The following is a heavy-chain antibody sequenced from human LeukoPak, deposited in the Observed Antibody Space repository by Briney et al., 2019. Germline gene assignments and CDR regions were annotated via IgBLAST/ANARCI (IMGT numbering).Heavy chain of an antibody. Sequence: PGGSLRLSCAASGFTFSSYSMNWVRQAPGKGLEWVANIKQDGSEKYYVDSVKGRFTISRDNAQNSLYLQMNSLRAEDTAMYYCARGWQQWLGIDYWGQGALVTVSS. CDR2: IKQDGSEK. V-gene: IGHV3-7*01. J-gene: IGHJ4*02. CDR1: GFTFSSYS. D-gene: IGHD6-19*01. CDR3: ARGWQQWLGIDY.